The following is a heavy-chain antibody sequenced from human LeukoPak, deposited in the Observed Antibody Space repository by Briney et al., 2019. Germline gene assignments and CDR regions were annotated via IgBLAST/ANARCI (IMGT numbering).Heavy chain of an antibody. Sequence: GGSLRLSCAASGFTFSSYWMSWVRQAPGKGLEWVANIKQDGSEKYYVDSVKGRFTISRDNAKNSLELQMNSLRDEDTAVYYCARGGGWLHHYFDYWGQGTLVTVSS. J-gene: IGHJ4*02. CDR1: GFTFSSYW. V-gene: IGHV3-7*01. D-gene: IGHD5-24*01. CDR2: IKQDGSEK. CDR3: ARGGGWLHHYFDY.